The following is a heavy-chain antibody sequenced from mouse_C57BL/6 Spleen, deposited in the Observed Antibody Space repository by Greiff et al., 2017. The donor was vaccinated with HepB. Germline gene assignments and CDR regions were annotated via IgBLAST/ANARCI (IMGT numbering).Heavy chain of an antibody. V-gene: IGHV1-47*01. D-gene: IGHD5-1*01. CDR1: GYTFTTYP. J-gene: IGHJ2*01. Sequence: VKLMESGAELVKPGASVKMSCKASGYTFTTYPIEWMKQNHGKSLEWIGNFHPYNDDTKYNEKFKGKATLTVEKSSSTVYLELSRLASDDSAVYYCARGKKSTWVFDYWGQGTTLTVSS. CDR3: ARGKKSTWVFDY. CDR2: FHPYNDDT.